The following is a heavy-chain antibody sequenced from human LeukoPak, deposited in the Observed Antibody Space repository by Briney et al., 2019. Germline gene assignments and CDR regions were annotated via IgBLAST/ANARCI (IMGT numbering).Heavy chain of an antibody. D-gene: IGHD4-11*01. Sequence: GGSLRLSXAASGFTFDDYGMSWVRQAPGKGLEWVSGINWNGGSTGYADSVKGRFTISRDNAKNSLYLQMNSLRAEDTALYYCARDYSNYVSPDYWGQGTLVTVSS. J-gene: IGHJ4*02. CDR3: ARDYSNYVSPDY. V-gene: IGHV3-20*04. CDR2: INWNGGST. CDR1: GFTFDDYG.